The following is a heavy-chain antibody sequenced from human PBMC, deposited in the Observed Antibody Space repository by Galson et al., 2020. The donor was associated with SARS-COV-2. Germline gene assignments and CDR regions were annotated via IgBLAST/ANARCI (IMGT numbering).Heavy chain of an antibody. V-gene: IGHV1-58*01. J-gene: IGHJ6*02. CDR1: GFTFTSSA. Sequence: SVTVSCQASGFTFTSSAVQWVRQARGQRLAWIRWLVDGRGNPNSAQKFQARVTITRDMSTRTAYMELSSLRSEDTAVYYCAANRMGSSGYYSSYYYYGMDVWGQGTTVTVSS. CDR2: LVDGRGNP. D-gene: IGHD3-22*01. CDR3: AANRMGSSGYYSSYYYYGMDV.